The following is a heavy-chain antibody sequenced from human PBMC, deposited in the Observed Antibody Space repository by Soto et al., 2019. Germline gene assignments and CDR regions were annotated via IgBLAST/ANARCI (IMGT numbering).Heavy chain of an antibody. D-gene: IGHD3-22*01. CDR3: AREYYYDSSGIGFDP. Sequence: SETLSLTCTVSGGSISSYYWSWIRQPPGKGLEWIGYIYSSGSPHHNPSLKSRVIISEDRSKNQIYLKLNSVTAADTAVYYCAREYYYDSSGIGFDPWGPGTLVTSPQ. J-gene: IGHJ5*02. CDR1: GGSISSYY. V-gene: IGHV4-59*01. CDR2: IYSSGSP.